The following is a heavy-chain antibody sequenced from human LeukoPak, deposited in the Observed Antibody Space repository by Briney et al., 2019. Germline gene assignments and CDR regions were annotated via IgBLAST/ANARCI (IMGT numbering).Heavy chain of an antibody. V-gene: IGHV1-69*05. J-gene: IGHJ4*02. D-gene: IGHD3-10*01. CDR2: IIPIFGTA. CDR3: ARSQTMVRGVITPYYFDY. CDR1: GGTFSSYA. Sequence: ASVKVSCKASGGTFSSYAISWVRQAPGQGLEGMGGIIPIFGTANYAQKFQGRVTITTDESTSTAYMELSSLRSEDTAVYYCARSQTMVRGVITPYYFDYWGQGTLVTVSS.